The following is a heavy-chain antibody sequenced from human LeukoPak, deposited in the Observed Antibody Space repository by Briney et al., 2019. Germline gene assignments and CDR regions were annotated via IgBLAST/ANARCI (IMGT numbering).Heavy chain of an antibody. CDR3: ARNSSTIVPRPDPHYYYNYMDV. D-gene: IGHD6-6*01. CDR2: VFYSGST. V-gene: IGHV4-39*01. Sequence: SETLSLTCTVSGGSLSSGYYYWGSIRQPPGKGLAWIGSVFYSGSTSYNPSFKSRITMSVDTSKNQFSLRLNSVTAADTAVHYCARNSSTIVPRPDPHYYYNYMDVWGKGTTVTVSS. J-gene: IGHJ6*03. CDR1: GGSLSSGYYY.